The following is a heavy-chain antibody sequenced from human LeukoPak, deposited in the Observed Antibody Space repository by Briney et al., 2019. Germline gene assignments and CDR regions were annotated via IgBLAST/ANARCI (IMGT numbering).Heavy chain of an antibody. CDR1: GFTVSSNF. J-gene: IGHJ3*02. CDR3: ARMVGAIRFFDI. CDR2: IYSGGST. Sequence: PGGSLRLSCAASGFTVSSNFMSWVRQAPGKGLEWVSVIYSGGSTYYADSVKGRFTISRDNSKNTLYLQMNSLRAEDTAVYYCARMVGAIRFFDIWGQGTMVTVSS. V-gene: IGHV3-66*01. D-gene: IGHD1-26*01.